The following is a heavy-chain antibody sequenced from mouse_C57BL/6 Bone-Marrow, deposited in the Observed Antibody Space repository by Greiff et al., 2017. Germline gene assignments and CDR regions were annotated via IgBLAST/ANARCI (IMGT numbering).Heavy chain of an antibody. D-gene: IGHD2-4*01. V-gene: IGHV2-5*01. CDR3: ARPYDYDEDGFDY. CDR2: IWRGGST. Sequence: VHLVESGPGLVQPSQSLSITCTVSGFSLTSYGVHWVRQSPGKGLEWLGVIWRGGSTDYNAAFMSRLSITKDNSKSQVFFKMNSLQADDTAIYYCARPYDYDEDGFDYWGQGTTLTVSS. J-gene: IGHJ2*01. CDR1: GFSLTSYG.